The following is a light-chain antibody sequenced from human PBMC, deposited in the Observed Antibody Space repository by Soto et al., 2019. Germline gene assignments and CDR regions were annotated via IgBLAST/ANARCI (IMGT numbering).Light chain of an antibody. CDR2: GAS. CDR3: QQYGSSPKS. J-gene: IGKJ1*01. V-gene: IGKV3-20*01. CDR1: QSVSSSY. Sequence: EIVLTQSPGTLSLSPGERATLSCRASQSVSSSYLAWYQQKPGQAPRLLIYGASSRATGIPDRFSGSGSGTDFTLTISRPEPEDFAEYYCQQYGSSPKSFGKGTKVEIK.